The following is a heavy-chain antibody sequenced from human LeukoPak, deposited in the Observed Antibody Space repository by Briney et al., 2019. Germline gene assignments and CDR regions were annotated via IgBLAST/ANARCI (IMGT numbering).Heavy chain of an antibody. D-gene: IGHD3-22*01. CDR3: GKEYYSDSSGVNY. CDR2: ISYDGSNK. CDR1: GFTFSNYG. J-gene: IGHJ4*02. Sequence: GRSLRLSCAASGFTFSNYGMHWVRQAPGKGLEWVAVISYDGSNKYYADSVKGRFTISRDNSKNTLYLQMNSLRAEDTAVYYCGKEYYSDSSGVNYWGQGTLVTVSS. V-gene: IGHV3-30*18.